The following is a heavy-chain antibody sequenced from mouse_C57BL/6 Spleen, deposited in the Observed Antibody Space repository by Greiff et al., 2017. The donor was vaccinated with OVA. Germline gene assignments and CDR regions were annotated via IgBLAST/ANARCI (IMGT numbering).Heavy chain of an antibody. V-gene: IGHV5-16*01. J-gene: IGHJ2*01. D-gene: IGHD2-3*01. CDR1: GFTFSDYY. CDR2: INYDGSST. Sequence: EVQRVESEGGLVQPGSSLKLSCTASGFTFSDYYMAWVRQVPEKGLEWVANINYDGSSTYYLDSLKSRFIISRDNAKNILYLQMSSLKSEDTATYYCARDGGGYYYFDYWGQGTTLTVSS. CDR3: ARDGGGYYYFDY.